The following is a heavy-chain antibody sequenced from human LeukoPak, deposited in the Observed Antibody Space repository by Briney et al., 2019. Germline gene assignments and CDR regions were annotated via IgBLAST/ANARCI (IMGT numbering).Heavy chain of an antibody. D-gene: IGHD5-12*01. CDR3: ARVRGYSGYVLGYWLDP. V-gene: IGHV3-48*03. CDR1: GFTFSSYD. CDR2: ISSGGYTI. J-gene: IGHJ5*02. Sequence: GGSLRLSCAASGFTFSSYDMNWVRQAPGKGLEGVSSISSGGYTIYYADSVKGRFTISRDNAKNSLFLQMNGLRAEDTAVYYCARVRGYSGYVLGYWLDPWGQGTLVTVSS.